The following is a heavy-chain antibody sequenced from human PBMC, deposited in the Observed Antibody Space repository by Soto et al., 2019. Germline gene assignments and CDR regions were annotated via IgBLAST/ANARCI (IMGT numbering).Heavy chain of an antibody. CDR1: GYTFTRYD. CDR2: MSPNSCGS. CDR3: ARVPKIVEVPPASYWYFDL. V-gene: IGHV1-8*01. J-gene: IGHJ2*01. D-gene: IGHD1-1*01. Sequence: QVRLVQSGAEVKKAGASVKVSCKASGYTFTRYDINWVRQASGQGVEWMGWMSPNSCGSGHAQKFHVRITMTRDTSISPVNMDLSGMISEDTAVYYCARVPKIVEVPPASYWYFDLSRRGTQVTVSS.